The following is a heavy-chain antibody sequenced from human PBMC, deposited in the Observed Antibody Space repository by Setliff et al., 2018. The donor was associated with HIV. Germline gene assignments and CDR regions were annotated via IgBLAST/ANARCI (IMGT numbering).Heavy chain of an antibody. CDR1: GYTFTNYA. CDR2: INAGNGNT. J-gene: IGHJ4*02. V-gene: IGHV1-3*01. Sequence: ASVKVSCKASGYTFTNYALHWVRQAPGQRLEWMGWINAGNGNTEYSQQFQGRVTITGDTSANTAYMELSSLRSEDTAVYFCARGDYYDSDRFDYWGQGTLVTVSS. CDR3: ARGDYYDSDRFDY. D-gene: IGHD3-22*01.